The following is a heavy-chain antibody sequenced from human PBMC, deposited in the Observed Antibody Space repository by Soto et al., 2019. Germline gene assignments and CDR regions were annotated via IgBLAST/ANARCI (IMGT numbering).Heavy chain of an antibody. CDR3: VRHGGDPYYYDF. D-gene: IGHD2-21*01. V-gene: IGHV4-34*01. J-gene: IGHJ4*01. CDR1: GGSFSGYY. Sequence: SETLSLTCAVYGGSFSGYYWSWIRQPPGKGLEWIGEINHSGSTNYNPSLKSRVTISADQSKNHLSLRLSSVTAADTAVYYCVRHGGDPYYYDFWGQGMLVTVSS. CDR2: INHSGST.